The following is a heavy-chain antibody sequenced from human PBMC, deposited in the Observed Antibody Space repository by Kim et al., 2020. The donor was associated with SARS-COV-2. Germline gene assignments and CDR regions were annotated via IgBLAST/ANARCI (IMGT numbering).Heavy chain of an antibody. CDR2: ISYDGSNK. CDR1: GFTFSSYA. Sequence: GGSLRLSCAASGFTFSSYAMHWVRQAPGKGLEWVAVISYDGSNKYYADSVKGRFTISRDNSKNTLYLQMNSLRAEDTAVYYCARDRTLAVAEFNSYGMDVWGQGTTVTVSS. V-gene: IGHV3-30*04. D-gene: IGHD6-19*01. CDR3: ARDRTLAVAEFNSYGMDV. J-gene: IGHJ6*02.